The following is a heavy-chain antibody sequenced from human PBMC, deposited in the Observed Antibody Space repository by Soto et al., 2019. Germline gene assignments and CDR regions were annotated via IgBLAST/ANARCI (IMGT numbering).Heavy chain of an antibody. CDR2: VFPLLAMV. D-gene: IGHD1-26*01. Sequence: QVHLVQSGAEMKKPGSSVKVSCKVSGGDLRNSGLSWVRQAPGQGLEWMGGVFPLLAMVDYSQKFQGRVTITADESTNTAYMYLGSLRSEDTAVYYSAKEDGAGFKSWGQGTLVIVSS. CDR3: AKEDGAGFKS. CDR1: GGDLRNSG. V-gene: IGHV1-69*04. J-gene: IGHJ4*02.